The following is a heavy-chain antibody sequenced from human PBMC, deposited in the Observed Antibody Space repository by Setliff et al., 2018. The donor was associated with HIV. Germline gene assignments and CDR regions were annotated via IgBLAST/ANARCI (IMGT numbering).Heavy chain of an antibody. CDR3: ARERHSEGYNSAWGFDP. J-gene: IGHJ5*02. CDR1: GFTVSGNF. D-gene: IGHD2-15*01. Sequence: GGSLRLSCAASGFTVSGNFMTWVRQAPGKGLEWISIIYRVSSTYYADSVKGRFTMSRDTPKNTVFLQMNSLRVEDTAVYYCARERHSEGYNSAWGFDPWGPGTLVTVSS. CDR2: IYRVSST. V-gene: IGHV3-53*01.